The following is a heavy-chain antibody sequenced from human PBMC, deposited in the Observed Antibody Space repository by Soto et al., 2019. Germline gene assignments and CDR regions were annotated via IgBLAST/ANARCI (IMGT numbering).Heavy chain of an antibody. J-gene: IGHJ4*02. D-gene: IGHD3-22*01. Sequence: SVKVSCKASGGTFSSYSISWVRQAPGQGLEWMGGIIPIFGTANYAQKFQGRVTITADESTSTAYMELSSLRSEDTAVYYCARNYYYDSSGYFDYWGQGTLVTVSS. CDR2: IIPIFGTA. CDR1: GGTFSSYS. CDR3: ARNYYYDSSGYFDY. V-gene: IGHV1-69*13.